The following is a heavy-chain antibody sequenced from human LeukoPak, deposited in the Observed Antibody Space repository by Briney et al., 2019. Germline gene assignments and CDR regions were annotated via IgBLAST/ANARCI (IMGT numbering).Heavy chain of an antibody. CDR2: INHSGST. V-gene: IGHV4-34*01. J-gene: IGHJ5*02. CDR3: ARTYYGSGMGFDP. CDR1: GGSFSGYY. Sequence: SETLSLTCAVYGGSFSGYYWTWIRQPPGKGLEWIGEINHSGSTNSNPSLKSRVSISVDTSKNQFSLKLTSVTAADTAVYYCARTYYGSGMGFDPWGQGTLVTVSS. D-gene: IGHD3-10*01.